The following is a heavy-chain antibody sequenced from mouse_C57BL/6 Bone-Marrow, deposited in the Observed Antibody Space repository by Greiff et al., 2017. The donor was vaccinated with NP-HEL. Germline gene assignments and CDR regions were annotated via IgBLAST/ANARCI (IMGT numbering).Heavy chain of an antibody. D-gene: IGHD2-4*01. Sequence: EVQGVESGGGLVKPGGSLKLSCAASGFTFSSYAMSWVRQTPEKRLEWVATISDGGSYTYYPDNVKGRFTISRDNAKNNLYLQMSHLKSEDTAMYYCARGYDYDWFAYWGKGTLVTVSA. CDR1: GFTFSSYA. J-gene: IGHJ3*01. V-gene: IGHV5-4*01. CDR2: ISDGGSYT. CDR3: ARGYDYDWFAY.